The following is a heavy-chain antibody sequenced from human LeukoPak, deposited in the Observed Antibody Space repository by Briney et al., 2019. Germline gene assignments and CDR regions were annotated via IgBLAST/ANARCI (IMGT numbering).Heavy chain of an antibody. J-gene: IGHJ3*02. CDR2: ISGNGGST. CDR3: ARVWDCSSTSCPPGI. D-gene: IGHD2-2*01. CDR1: GFTFSSYA. Sequence: GGSLRLSCAASGFTFSSYAMSWVRQAPGKGLEWVSAISGNGGSTYYADSVRGRFTISRDNSKNTLYLQMNSLRAEDTAVYYCARVWDCSSTSCPPGIWGQGTMVTVSS. V-gene: IGHV3-23*01.